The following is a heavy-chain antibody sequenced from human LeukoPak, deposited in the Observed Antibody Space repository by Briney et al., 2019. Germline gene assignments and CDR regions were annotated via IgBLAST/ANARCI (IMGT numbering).Heavy chain of an antibody. CDR2: IFNSGTT. Sequence: DTLSLTCSLSGGSITSSYWNWIRHAPGKGLEWIGYIFNSGTTQYNPSLKSRVAISVDTSKNQFSLKLSSVTAADTAVYYCARAGIVDAFDVWGQGTMVTVSS. V-gene: IGHV4-59*07. CDR3: ARAGIVDAFDV. CDR1: GGSITSSY. D-gene: IGHD2-15*01. J-gene: IGHJ3*01.